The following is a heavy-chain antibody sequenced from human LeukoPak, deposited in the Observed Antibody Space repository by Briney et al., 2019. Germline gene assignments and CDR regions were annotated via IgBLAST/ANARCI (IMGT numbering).Heavy chain of an antibody. CDR1: RGSISTYY. V-gene: IGHV4-4*07. J-gene: IGHJ4*02. CDR2: IYSSGST. D-gene: IGHD2-2*01. CDR3: ARESSSPRGVFDY. Sequence: SETLSLTCTVSRGSISTYYWSWVRQPAGEGLEWIGRIYSSGSTKYNPSLKSRVTMSVDTSNNQFPLKLSSVTAADTAVYYCARESSSPRGVFDYWGQGTLVTVSS.